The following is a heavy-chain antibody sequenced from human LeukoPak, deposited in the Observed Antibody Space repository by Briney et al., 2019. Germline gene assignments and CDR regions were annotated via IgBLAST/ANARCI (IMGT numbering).Heavy chain of an antibody. CDR1: GYTFTGYY. V-gene: IGHV1-2*02. Sequence: GASVKVSCKASGYTFTGYYMHWVRQAPGQGLEWMGWINPNSGGTNYAQKFQGRVTMTRDTSISTAYMELSRLRSDDTAVYYCARSPYCSSTSCYTFDYWGQGTLVTVSS. CDR3: ARSPYCSSTSCYTFDY. J-gene: IGHJ4*02. D-gene: IGHD2-2*02. CDR2: INPNSGGT.